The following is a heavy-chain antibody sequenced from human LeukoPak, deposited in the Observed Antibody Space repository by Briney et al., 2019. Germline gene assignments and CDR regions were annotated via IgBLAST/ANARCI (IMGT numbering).Heavy chain of an antibody. CDR3: TRLASSTTVTTVTFYSYYYYMDV. J-gene: IGHJ6*03. D-gene: IGHD4-11*01. CDR1: GGSIRSYF. Sequence: SETLSLTCTVSGGSIRSYFWSWIRQPPGTGLEWIGYIYYSGTTNYNPSLKSRVTISVDTSKNQFSLKLSSVTAADTAVYYCTRLASSTTVTTVTFYSYYYYMDVWGKGTTVTVSS. CDR2: IYYSGTT. V-gene: IGHV4-59*08.